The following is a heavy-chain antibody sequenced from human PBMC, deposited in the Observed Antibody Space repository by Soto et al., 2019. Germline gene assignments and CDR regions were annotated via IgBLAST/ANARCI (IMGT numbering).Heavy chain of an antibody. Sequence: ESGPTLVNPKETLTLTCIYSGFSFSSVGEGVGWVRQPPGKALEWLAPIYWDDDKKYGPSLEDRITVTRDTSKNQVVFTMINMDPVDTATYYCVHRRYSSYFDSWGQGTRVTVSS. V-gene: IGHV2-5*05. D-gene: IGHD2-15*01. CDR2: IYWDDDK. CDR1: GFSFSSVGEG. J-gene: IGHJ4*02. CDR3: VHRRYSSYFDS.